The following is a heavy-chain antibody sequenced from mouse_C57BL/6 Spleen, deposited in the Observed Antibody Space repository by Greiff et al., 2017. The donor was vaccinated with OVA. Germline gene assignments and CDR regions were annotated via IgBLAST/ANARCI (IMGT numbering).Heavy chain of an antibody. J-gene: IGHJ3*01. D-gene: IGHD2-1*01. CDR3: ARSEGNYLFAY. CDR1: GYSFTGYY. CDR2: INPSTGGT. Sequence: EVKLMESGPELVKPGASVKISCKASGYSFTGYYMNWVKQSPETSLEWIGEINPSTGGTTYNQKFKAKATLTVDKSSSTAYMQLKSLTSEDSAVYYCARSEGNYLFAYWGQGTLVTVSA. V-gene: IGHV1-42*01.